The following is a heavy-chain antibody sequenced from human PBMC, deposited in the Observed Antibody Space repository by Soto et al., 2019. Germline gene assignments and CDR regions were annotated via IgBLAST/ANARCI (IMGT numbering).Heavy chain of an antibody. D-gene: IGHD6-19*01. CDR3: ALDNSGCVDY. Sequence: QVQLVQYGAEVKKPGASVKVACKASGYTFTSYYMHCVRQAHGQGLEWMGIINPSGGSTSYAQKFQGRVTMTRDTSTSTVYMELSSRRSEDTAVYYCALDNSGCVDYLGQGPLLTASS. J-gene: IGHJ4*02. CDR2: INPSGGST. V-gene: IGHV1-46*03. CDR1: GYTFTSYY.